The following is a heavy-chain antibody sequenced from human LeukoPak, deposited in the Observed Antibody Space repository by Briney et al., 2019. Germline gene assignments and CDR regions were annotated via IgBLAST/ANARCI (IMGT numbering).Heavy chain of an antibody. CDR3: ARDVSYYGMDV. Sequence: PSETLSLTCTVSGGSISSYYWSWIRQPPGKGLEWIGYIYYSGSTNYNPSLKSRVTISVDTSKNQFSLKLSSVTAADTAVYYCARDVSYYGMDVWGQGTTVTVSS. V-gene: IGHV4-59*12. J-gene: IGHJ6*02. CDR1: GGSISSYY. CDR2: IYYSGST.